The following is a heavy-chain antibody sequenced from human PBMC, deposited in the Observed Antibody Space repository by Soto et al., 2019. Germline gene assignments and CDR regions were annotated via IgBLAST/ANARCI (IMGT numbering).Heavy chain of an antibody. J-gene: IGHJ4*02. CDR1: GFTFSSYS. V-gene: IGHV3-21*01. CDR2: ISSSSSYI. D-gene: IGHD6-6*01. Sequence: EVQLVESGGGLVEPGGSLRLSCAASGFTFSSYSMNWVRQAPGKGLEWVSSISSSSSYIYYADSVKGRFTISRDNAKNSLYLQMNSLRAEDTAVYYCARDSSSSSGSFDYWGQGTLVTVSS. CDR3: ARDSSSSSGSFDY.